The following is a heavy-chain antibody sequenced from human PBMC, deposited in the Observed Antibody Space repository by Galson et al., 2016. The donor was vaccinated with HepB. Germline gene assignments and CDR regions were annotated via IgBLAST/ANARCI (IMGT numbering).Heavy chain of an antibody. CDR1: GFSFEDYV. J-gene: IGHJ5*01. D-gene: IGHD5-12*01. CDR3: AKARARGDYTGYHAETDS. Sequence: SLRLSCAGLGFSFEDYVMHWVRQAPGKGLEWVSGISWTSHMIGYADSVKGRFTISRDNAKTSLYLQMNSLRVEDTGLYYCAKARARGDYTGYHAETDSWGQGALVTVSS. V-gene: IGHV3-9*01. CDR2: ISWTSHMI.